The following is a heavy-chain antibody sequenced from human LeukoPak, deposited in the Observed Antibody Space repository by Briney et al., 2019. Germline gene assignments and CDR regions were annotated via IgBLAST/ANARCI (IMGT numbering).Heavy chain of an antibody. CDR2: ISSSSSTI. CDR3: ARIYDSSAYFFDY. D-gene: IGHD3-22*01. V-gene: IGHV3-48*04. CDR1: GFTFSSYS. Sequence: GGSLRLSCAASGFTFSSYSMNWVRQAPGKGLEWVSYISSSSSTIYYADSVKGRFTISRDNAKNSLYLQMNSLRAEDTAVYYCARIYDSSAYFFDYWGQGTLVTVSS. J-gene: IGHJ4*02.